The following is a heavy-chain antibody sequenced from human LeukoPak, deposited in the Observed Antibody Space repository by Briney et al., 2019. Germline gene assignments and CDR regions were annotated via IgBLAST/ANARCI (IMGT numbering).Heavy chain of an antibody. Sequence: GRSLRLSCAASGFTFSSYGMNWVRQAPGKGLEWVSYISGSNTNIKYADSVRGRFTISRDNAKNSLYLQMNSLRDEDTAVYYCARDDKHAFDIWGQGTMVTVSS. D-gene: IGHD3-9*01. V-gene: IGHV3-48*02. CDR3: ARDDKHAFDI. CDR2: ISGSNTNI. CDR1: GFTFSSYG. J-gene: IGHJ3*02.